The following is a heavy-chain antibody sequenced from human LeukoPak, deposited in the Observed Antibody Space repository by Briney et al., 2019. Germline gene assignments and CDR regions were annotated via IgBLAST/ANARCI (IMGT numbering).Heavy chain of an antibody. CDR3: ATHYYDSSGYLSPDY. J-gene: IGHJ4*02. CDR2: ISYDGSNK. D-gene: IGHD3-22*01. Sequence: GGSLDPSLAAFGLIFTNIPMHWVGKAPGKGLEGVEVISYDGSNKYYIDSVKGRFTISRDNSQNTLYLQMNSLRPEDTAVYYCATHYYDSSGYLSPDYWGQGALVTVSS. V-gene: IGHV3-30*04. CDR1: GLIFTNIP.